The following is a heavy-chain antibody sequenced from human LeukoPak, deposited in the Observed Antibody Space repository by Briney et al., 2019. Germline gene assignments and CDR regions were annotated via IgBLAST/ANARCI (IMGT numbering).Heavy chain of an antibody. CDR2: INHDGSDI. J-gene: IGHJ4*02. D-gene: IGHD5-24*01. CDR3: VGDNNFKIDY. Sequence: GGSLRLSCAVSGFTFSSYVMHWVRQVPGEGLVWVSRINHDGSDINYADSVKGRSTISRDNAKNTLYLQMNSLRVDDTAVYYCVGDNNFKIDYWGQGTLVTVSS. V-gene: IGHV3-74*01. CDR1: GFTFSSYV.